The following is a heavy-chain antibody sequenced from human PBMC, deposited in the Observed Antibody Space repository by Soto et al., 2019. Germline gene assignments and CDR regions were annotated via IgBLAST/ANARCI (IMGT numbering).Heavy chain of an antibody. V-gene: IGHV3-30-3*01. CDR3: ARVRGRRPPLSGVMDV. CDR2: ISYDGSNK. D-gene: IGHD3-10*01. J-gene: IGHJ6*02. CDR1: GFTFSSSP. Sequence: GGSLRLSCAASGFTFSSSPMHWVRQAPGKGLEWVAFISYDGSNKYYADSVKGRFTISRDNSKNTLYLQMNSLRGEDTAVYYCARVRGRRPPLSGVMDVWGQGTTVPV.